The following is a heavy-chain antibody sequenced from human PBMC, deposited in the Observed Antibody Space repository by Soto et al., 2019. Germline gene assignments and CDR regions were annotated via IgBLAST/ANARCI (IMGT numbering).Heavy chain of an antibody. J-gene: IGHJ4*02. CDR1: GYTFTSYY. Sequence: ASAQVSCKASGYTFTSYYMHWLRQAPGQRLEWMGIINPSGGSTSYAQKFQGRVTMTRDTSTSTVYMELSSLTSEDTAVYYCARERADTAMVTSGLGYWGQGTLVTVSS. CDR3: ARERADTAMVTSGLGY. CDR2: INPSGGST. D-gene: IGHD5-18*01. V-gene: IGHV1-46*01.